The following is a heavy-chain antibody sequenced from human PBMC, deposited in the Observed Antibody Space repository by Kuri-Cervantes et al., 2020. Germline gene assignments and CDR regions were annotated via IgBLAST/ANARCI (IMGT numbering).Heavy chain of an antibody. CDR2: IYHSGST. J-gene: IGHJ4*02. V-gene: IGHV4-30-2*01. Sequence: SCAVSGGSISSGGYSWSWIRQPPGKGLEWIGYIYHSGSTNYNPSLKSRVTISVDTSKNQFSLKLSSVTAADTAVYYCARGQEYCSGGSCRSYYFDYWGQGTLVTVSS. CDR1: GGSISSGGYS. D-gene: IGHD2-15*01. CDR3: ARGQEYCSGGSCRSYYFDY.